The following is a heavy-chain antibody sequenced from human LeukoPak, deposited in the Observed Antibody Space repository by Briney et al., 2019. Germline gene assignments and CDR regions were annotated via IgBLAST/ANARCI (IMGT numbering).Heavy chain of an antibody. CDR2: IWYDGTNR. CDR1: GFTFSTYG. CDR3: ARDQDRAFDI. V-gene: IGHV3-33*01. Sequence: GGSLRLSCTTSGFTFSTYGMHWVRQAPGKGLEWVAVIWYDGTNRYYADSVKGRFTISRDNSENTLYLQMNSMRAEDTAVYYCARDQDRAFDIWGQGTVVTVSS. J-gene: IGHJ3*02.